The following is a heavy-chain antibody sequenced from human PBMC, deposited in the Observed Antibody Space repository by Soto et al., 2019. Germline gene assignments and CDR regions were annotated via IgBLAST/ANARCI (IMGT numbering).Heavy chain of an antibody. D-gene: IGHD6-13*01. Sequence: QVQLVQSGAEVKKPGSSVKVSCKASGGTFSSYAISWVRQAPGQGLEWMGGIIPIFGTANYAQKSQGRVTITGDESTRTAYMELSSVRSEDTAVYYCARAQQRLYYYYYYGMDVWGQGTTVTVSS. CDR1: GGTFSSYA. CDR3: ARAQQRLYYYYYYGMDV. V-gene: IGHV1-69*12. CDR2: IIPIFGTA. J-gene: IGHJ6*02.